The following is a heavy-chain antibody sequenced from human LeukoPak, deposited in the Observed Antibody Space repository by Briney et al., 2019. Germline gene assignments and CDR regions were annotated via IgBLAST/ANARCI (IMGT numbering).Heavy chain of an antibody. V-gene: IGHV3-30*02. Sequence: PGGSLRLSCAASGFTFSSYWMHWVRQAPGKGLEWVAFIRYDGSNKYYADSVKGRFTISRDNSKNTLYLQMNSLRAEDTAVYYCAKDPNGCSSTSCYPRRYYYYYYGMDVWGQGTTVTVSS. CDR3: AKDPNGCSSTSCYPRRYYYYYYGMDV. D-gene: IGHD2-2*01. CDR1: GFTFSSYW. J-gene: IGHJ6*02. CDR2: IRYDGSNK.